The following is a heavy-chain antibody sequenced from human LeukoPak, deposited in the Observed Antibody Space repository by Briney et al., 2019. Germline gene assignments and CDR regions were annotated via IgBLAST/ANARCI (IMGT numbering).Heavy chain of an antibody. CDR1: GFTFRSYW. J-gene: IGHJ4*02. D-gene: IGHD2-15*01. CDR3: VREARESGGFDY. CDR2: IKQEGSEK. V-gene: IGHV3-7*01. Sequence: GSLRLSCAGSGFTFRSYWMSWVRQAPGKGLEWVANIKQEGSEKYYVDSVKGRFTISRDNAKNSLYLQMNSLRGENTAVYYCVREARESGGFDYWGQGTLVTVSS.